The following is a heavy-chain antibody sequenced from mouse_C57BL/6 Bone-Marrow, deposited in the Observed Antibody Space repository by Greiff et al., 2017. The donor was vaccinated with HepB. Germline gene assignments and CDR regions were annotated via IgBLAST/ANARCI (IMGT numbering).Heavy chain of an antibody. CDR1: GYAFTCHW. V-gene: IGHV1-80*01. Sequence: QVQLQQSGAELVQPGASVKISCKASGYAFTCHWMTWVRQRPGKGLEWVGAIYPGDGDTNYPGNFKGKSTLTTDKSSNTPYMQISSLTSEDSAVYYCARNAIGYWGQGTSVTVSA. J-gene: IGHJ4*01. CDR3: ARNAIGY. CDR2: IYPGDGDT.